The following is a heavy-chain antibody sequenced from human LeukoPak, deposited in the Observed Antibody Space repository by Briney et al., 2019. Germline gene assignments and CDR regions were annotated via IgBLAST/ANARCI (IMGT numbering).Heavy chain of an antibody. D-gene: IGHD3-9*01. CDR1: GYTFTIYG. CDR3: ARGDDILTGYTNFDY. CDR2: ISAYNGNT. Sequence: ASVTVSFKASGYTFTIYGISWVRQAPGQGLEWMGWISAYNGNTNYSQKLQGRVTMTTDTSTSTAYMELRSLRSDDTAVYYCARGDDILTGYTNFDYWGQGTLVTVSS. V-gene: IGHV1-18*04. J-gene: IGHJ4*02.